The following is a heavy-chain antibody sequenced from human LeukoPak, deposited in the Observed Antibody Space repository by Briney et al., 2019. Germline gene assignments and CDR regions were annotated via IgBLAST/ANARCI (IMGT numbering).Heavy chain of an antibody. CDR1: GGSISSYY. Sequence: PSETLSLTCTVSGGSISSYYWSWIRQPPGKGLEWIGRIYTSGSTNYNPSLKSRVTISVDTSKNQFSLKLSSVTAADTAVYYCARDGYDSSGHAFDYWGQGTLVTVSS. CDR3: ARDGYDSSGHAFDY. J-gene: IGHJ4*02. V-gene: IGHV4-4*08. CDR2: IYTSGST. D-gene: IGHD3-22*01.